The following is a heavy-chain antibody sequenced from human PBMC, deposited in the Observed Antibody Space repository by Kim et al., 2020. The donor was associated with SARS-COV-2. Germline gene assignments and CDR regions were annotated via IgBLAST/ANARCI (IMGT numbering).Heavy chain of an antibody. V-gene: IGHV4-34*01. D-gene: IGHD1-26*01. Sequence: SETLSLTCAVYGGSFSGYYWSWIRQPPGKGLEWIGEINHSGSTNYNPSLKSRVTISVDTSKNQFSLKLSSVTAADTAVYYCARAEEWEPSGSWGQGTLVTVSS. CDR1: GGSFSGYY. J-gene: IGHJ4*02. CDR3: ARAEEWEPSGS. CDR2: INHSGST.